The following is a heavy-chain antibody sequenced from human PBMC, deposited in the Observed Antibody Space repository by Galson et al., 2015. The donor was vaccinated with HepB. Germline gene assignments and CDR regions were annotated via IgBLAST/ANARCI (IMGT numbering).Heavy chain of an antibody. CDR2: IYYSGST. CDR1: GGSISSSSYS. D-gene: IGHD6-13*01. V-gene: IGHV4-39*01. J-gene: IGHJ5*02. Sequence: ETLSLTCTVSGGSISSSSYSWGWIRQPPGKGLEWIGSIYYSGSTYYNPSLKSRVTISVDTSKNQFSLKLSSVTAADTVVYYCARHSTAAGTKWFDPWGQGTLVTVSS. CDR3: ARHSTAAGTKWFDP.